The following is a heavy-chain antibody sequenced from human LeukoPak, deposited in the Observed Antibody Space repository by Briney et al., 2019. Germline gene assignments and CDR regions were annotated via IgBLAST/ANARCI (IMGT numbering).Heavy chain of an antibody. CDR3: ASDYYDSSGYYTFDY. V-gene: IGHV1-69*05. D-gene: IGHD3-22*01. Sequence: SVKVSCKASGGTFSSYAISWVRQAPGQGLEWMGGIIPIFGTANYAQNFQGRVTITTDESTSTAYMELSSLRSEDTAVYYCASDYYDSSGYYTFDYWGQGTLVTVSS. CDR1: GGTFSSYA. J-gene: IGHJ4*02. CDR2: IIPIFGTA.